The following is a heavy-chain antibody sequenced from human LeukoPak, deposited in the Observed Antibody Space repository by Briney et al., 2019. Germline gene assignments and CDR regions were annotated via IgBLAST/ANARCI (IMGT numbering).Heavy chain of an antibody. Sequence: PGGSLRLSCAASGFSFSDYEMSWVRQAPGKGLEWLSHIDISGNIIHYADSVEGRFTISRDNSKSTLSLQMNSLRAEDTAIYYCATYRQVLLPFESWGQGTLVTVSS. D-gene: IGHD2-8*02. V-gene: IGHV3-11*01. CDR3: ATYRQVLLPFES. CDR2: IDISGNII. J-gene: IGHJ4*02. CDR1: GFSFSDYE.